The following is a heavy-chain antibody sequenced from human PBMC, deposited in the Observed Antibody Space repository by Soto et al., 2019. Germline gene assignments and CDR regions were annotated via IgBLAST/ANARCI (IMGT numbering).Heavy chain of an antibody. D-gene: IGHD1-26*01. Sequence: GESLKISCKGSGYSFTIYWISWVRQMPGKGLEWMGRIDPSDSYTNYSPSFQGHVTISADKSISTAYLQWGSLKASDTAMYYCAXLLVGATPQQHLYGMDVWGQGTTVTVSS. V-gene: IGHV5-10-1*01. CDR1: GYSFTIYW. CDR2: IDPSDSYT. J-gene: IGHJ6*02. CDR3: AXLLVGATPQQHLYGMDV.